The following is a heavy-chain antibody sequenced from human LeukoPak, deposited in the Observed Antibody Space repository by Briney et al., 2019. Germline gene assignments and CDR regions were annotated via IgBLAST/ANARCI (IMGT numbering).Heavy chain of an antibody. CDR3: AIDPGYISGGHGDHGWSFDY. J-gene: IGHJ4*02. D-gene: IGHD4-17*01. Sequence: GRSLRLSCTASGFTFSSYAMHWVRQAPGKGLEWVALIWYDGSNKFYADSVKGRFTISRDNSKNTMYLQMNSLRAEDTAVYYCAIDPGYISGGHGDHGWSFDYWGQGTLVIVSS. CDR1: GFTFSSYA. CDR2: IWYDGSNK. V-gene: IGHV3-33*01.